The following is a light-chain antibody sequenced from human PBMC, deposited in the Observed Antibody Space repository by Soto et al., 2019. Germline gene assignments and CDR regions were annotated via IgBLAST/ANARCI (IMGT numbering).Light chain of an antibody. J-gene: IGLJ3*02. CDR3: QSYDSSLSNSVV. CDR2: VNN. Sequence: QSVLTQPPSVSGAPGQRVTISCTGSSSNIGAGYDVHWYQQLPGTAPKLLIYVNNNRPSGVPDRFSASKSGTSASLVITGLQAEDEADYYCQSYDSSLSNSVVFGGGTKLTVL. CDR1: SSNIGAGYD. V-gene: IGLV1-40*01.